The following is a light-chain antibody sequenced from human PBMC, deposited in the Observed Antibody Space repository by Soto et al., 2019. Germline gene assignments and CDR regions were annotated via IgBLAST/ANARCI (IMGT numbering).Light chain of an antibody. CDR2: GAS. V-gene: IGKV3-20*01. J-gene: IGKJ1*01. CDR3: QHYITSLTT. Sequence: EIVLTQSPGTLSLSPGERATLSCGASQSVTSNYLAWYQQKPGQAPRLLIYGASRRATGIPDRLIGSGSGTDFTLTISRLEPEDFAVYYCQHYITSLTTFGQGTKVDIX. CDR1: QSVTSNY.